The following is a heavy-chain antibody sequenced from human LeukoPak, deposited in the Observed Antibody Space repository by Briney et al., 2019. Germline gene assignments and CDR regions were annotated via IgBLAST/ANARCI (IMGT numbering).Heavy chain of an antibody. V-gene: IGHV4-30-2*01. CDR3: ARRARGFGDPFDY. J-gene: IGHJ4*02. CDR1: GGSISSGGYS. D-gene: IGHD3-10*01. CDR2: IYHSGST. Sequence: SETLSLTCAVSGGSISSGGYSWSWIRQPPGKGLEWIGYIYHSGSTYYNPSLKSRVTISVDTSKNQFSLKLSSVTAADTAVYYCARRARGFGDPFDYWGQGTLVTVSS.